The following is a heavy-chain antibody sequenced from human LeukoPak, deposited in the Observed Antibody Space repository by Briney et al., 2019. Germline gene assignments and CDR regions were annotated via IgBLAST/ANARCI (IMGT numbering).Heavy chain of an antibody. J-gene: IGHJ4*02. CDR2: ISGSGGST. CDR3: AKDLTRIVVVPAATPDG. CDR1: GFTLSSYA. Sequence: PGGSLRLSCAASGFTLSSYAMSWVRQAPGKGLEWVSAISGSGGSTYYADSVKGRFTISRDNSKNTLYLQMNSLRAEDTAVYYCAKDLTRIVVVPAATPDGWGQGTLVTVSS. V-gene: IGHV3-23*01. D-gene: IGHD2-2*01.